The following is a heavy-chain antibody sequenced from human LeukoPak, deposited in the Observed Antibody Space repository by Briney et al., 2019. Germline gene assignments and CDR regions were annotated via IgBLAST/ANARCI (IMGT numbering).Heavy chain of an antibody. CDR2: MNPNSGNT. Sequence: ASVTVSCTASGYTFTSYDINWVRQATGQGLEWMGWMNPNSGNTGYAQKFQGRVTMTRNTSISTAYMELSSLRSEDTAVYYCARGRKRKDAVNWFDPWGQGTLVTVSS. CDR1: GYTFTSYD. J-gene: IGHJ5*02. V-gene: IGHV1-8*01. CDR3: ARGRKRKDAVNWFDP.